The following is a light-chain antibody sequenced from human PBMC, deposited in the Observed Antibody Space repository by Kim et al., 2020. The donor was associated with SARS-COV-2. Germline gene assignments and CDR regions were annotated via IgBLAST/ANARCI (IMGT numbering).Light chain of an antibody. CDR2: SSF. V-gene: IGKV1-39*01. CDR1: QRIDNC. Sequence: DVQMTQSPASLSAFVGDRIIITCRASQRIDNCLNWYQQKPGKAPTLIIFSSFNLKSGVSSRFSGSGSGTEFTLIINSLQPEDSATYFCQGSYTVRPTFGPGTKVDIK. J-gene: IGKJ1*01. CDR3: QGSYTVRPT.